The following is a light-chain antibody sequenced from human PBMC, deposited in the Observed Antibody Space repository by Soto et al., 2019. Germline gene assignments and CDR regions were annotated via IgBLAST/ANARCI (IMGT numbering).Light chain of an antibody. J-gene: IGLJ3*02. CDR1: SSNIGAGHD. Sequence: QSVLTQPPSVSGAPGQRVAISCTGTSSNIGAGHDVHWYQQLPGTAPKLLTYGNSNRPSGVPDRFSGSKSGTSASLAITGLQAEDEADYYCQSYDSSLTAWVFGGGTKLTVL. CDR2: GNS. V-gene: IGLV1-40*01. CDR3: QSYDSSLTAWV.